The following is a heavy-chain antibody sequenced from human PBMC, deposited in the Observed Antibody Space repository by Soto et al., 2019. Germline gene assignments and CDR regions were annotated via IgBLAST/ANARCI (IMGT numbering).Heavy chain of an antibody. J-gene: IGHJ5*02. Sequence: SETLSLTCAVYGGSFSGYYWSWIRQPPGKGLEWIGEISHSGSTNYNPSLKSRVTISVDTSKNQFSLKLSSVTAADTAVYYCAQSDFWSGYGKNWFDPWGQGTLVTVSS. CDR2: ISHSGST. V-gene: IGHV4-34*01. D-gene: IGHD3-3*01. CDR3: AQSDFWSGYGKNWFDP. CDR1: GGSFSGYY.